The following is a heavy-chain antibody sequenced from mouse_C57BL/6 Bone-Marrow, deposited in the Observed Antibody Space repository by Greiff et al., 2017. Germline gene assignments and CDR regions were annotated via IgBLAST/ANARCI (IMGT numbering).Heavy chain of an antibody. CDR1: GYTFRSYG. D-gene: IGHD1-1*01. Sequence: EVQLQQSGAELVRPGSSVKMSCKTSGYTFRSYGINWVKQRPGQGLEWIGYIYIGNGYTEYNEKFKGKATLTSDTSSSTAYMQLSSLTSADSAIYFGAHYYGSSPYYAMDYWGQGTSVTVSS. V-gene: IGHV1-58*01. CDR3: AHYYGSSPYYAMDY. J-gene: IGHJ4*01. CDR2: IYIGNGYT.